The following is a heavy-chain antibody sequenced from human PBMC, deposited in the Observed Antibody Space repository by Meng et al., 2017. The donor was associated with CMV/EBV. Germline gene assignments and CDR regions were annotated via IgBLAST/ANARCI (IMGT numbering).Heavy chain of an antibody. J-gene: IGHJ4*02. CDR2: IRYDGSNK. CDR3: AKDFVGATTPFDY. D-gene: IGHD1-26*01. V-gene: IGHV3-30*02. CDR1: GFTFSSNG. Sequence: AAAGFTFSSNGRHWVRQAPGKGLEWVAFIRYDGSNKYYADSVKGRFTISRDNSKNTLYLQMNSLRAEDTAVYYCAKDFVGATTPFDYWGQGTLVTVSS.